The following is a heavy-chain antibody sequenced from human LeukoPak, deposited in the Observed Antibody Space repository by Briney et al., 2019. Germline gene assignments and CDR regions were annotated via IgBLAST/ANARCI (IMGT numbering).Heavy chain of an antibody. CDR3: ARGYYYDSSGYYYVRPPEY. J-gene: IGHJ4*02. CDR2: ISASGLST. Sequence: GGSLRLSCAASGFTFNTYAMSWVRQAPGKGLEWVSSISASGLSTYYADSVKGRFIISRDKSKNTLYLQMNSLRAEDTAVYYCARGYYYDSSGYYYVRPPEYWGQGTLVAVSS. V-gene: IGHV3-23*01. D-gene: IGHD3-22*01. CDR1: GFTFNTYA.